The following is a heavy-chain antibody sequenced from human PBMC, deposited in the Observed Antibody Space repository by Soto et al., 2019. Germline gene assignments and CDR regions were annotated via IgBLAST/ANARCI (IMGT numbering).Heavy chain of an antibody. CDR1: GFTFSNYG. V-gene: IGHV3-23*01. Sequence: PGGSLRLSCAASGFTFSNYGMSWVRQAPGKGLEWVSSISNSGGSTYYADSVKGRFTISRDTSKNTLYLQMDSLRVEDTAIYYCARDHMTTVTLDYWGQGTLVTVSS. D-gene: IGHD4-17*01. CDR2: ISNSGGST. J-gene: IGHJ4*02. CDR3: ARDHMTTVTLDY.